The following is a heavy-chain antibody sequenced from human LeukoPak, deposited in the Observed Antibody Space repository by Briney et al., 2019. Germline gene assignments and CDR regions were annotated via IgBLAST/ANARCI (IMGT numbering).Heavy chain of an antibody. J-gene: IGHJ4*02. V-gene: IGHV3-30-3*01. D-gene: IGHD1-26*01. Sequence: GGSLRLSCAASGFTFSSYAMHWVRQAPGKGLEWVAVISYDGSNKYYADSVKGRFTISRDNSKNTLYLQMNSLRAEDTAVYYCARDLSKRVCGPLDYWGQGTLVTVSS. CDR1: GFTFSSYA. CDR2: ISYDGSNK. CDR3: ARDLSKRVCGPLDY.